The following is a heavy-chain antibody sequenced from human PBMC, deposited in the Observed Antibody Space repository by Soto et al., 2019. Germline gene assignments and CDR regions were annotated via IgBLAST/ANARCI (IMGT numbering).Heavy chain of an antibody. Sequence: QVTLKESGPVLVKPTETLTLTCTVSGFSLSNARMGVSWIRQPPGKALEWLAHTFSNDEKSYSTSLKSRLTISEDTSKSQVVLTMTNMDPVDTATYYCARLRTDNSYTDAFDIWGQGTMVTVSS. J-gene: IGHJ3*02. D-gene: IGHD3-16*01. CDR2: TFSNDEK. CDR3: ARLRTDNSYTDAFDI. V-gene: IGHV2-26*01. CDR1: GFSLSNARMG.